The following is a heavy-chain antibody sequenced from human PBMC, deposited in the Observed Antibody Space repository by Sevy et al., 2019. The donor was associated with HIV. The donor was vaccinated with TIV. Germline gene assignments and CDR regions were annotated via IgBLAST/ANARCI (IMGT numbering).Heavy chain of an antibody. J-gene: IGHJ4*02. CDR1: GFSFNIYA. D-gene: IGHD6-19*01. CDR3: TKGRSSGCPFDY. V-gene: IGHV3-23*01. CDR2: ISGDSSSL. Sequence: GGSLRLSCAASGFSFNIYAMSWVRQAPGKGLEWVSGISGDSSSLHYADSVKGRFTISRDNSKNTLYLQMSSLRGEDTAVYYCTKGRSSGCPFDYWGQGTLVTVSS.